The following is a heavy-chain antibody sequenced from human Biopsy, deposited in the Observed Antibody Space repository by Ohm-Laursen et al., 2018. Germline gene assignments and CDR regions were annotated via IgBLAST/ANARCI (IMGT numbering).Heavy chain of an antibody. D-gene: IGHD1-1*01. J-gene: IGHJ3*02. CDR3: AKGRVGNSGSLDI. CDR2: ITVSADTT. Sequence: GSLRLSCAASGLTFTTALMSWVRQAPGKGLEWVSAITVSADTTYYADSVRGRFTVSRDNSQNTLYLQMNSLRAEDTAIYYCAKGRVGNSGSLDIWGHGTMVTVSS. CDR1: GLTFTTAL. V-gene: IGHV3-23*01.